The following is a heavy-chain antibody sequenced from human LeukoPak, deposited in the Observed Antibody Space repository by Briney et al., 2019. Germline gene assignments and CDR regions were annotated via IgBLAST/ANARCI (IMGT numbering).Heavy chain of an antibody. V-gene: IGHV4-38-2*01. J-gene: IGHJ4*02. Sequence: SETLSLTCAVSGYSISSGYYWGWIRQPPGKGLEWTGSIYHSGSTYYNPSLKSRVTISVDTSKNQFSLKLSSVTAADTAVYYCARKSWFGELLFDYWGQGTLVTVSS. CDR3: ARKSWFGELLFDY. D-gene: IGHD3-10*01. CDR2: IYHSGST. CDR1: GYSISSGYY.